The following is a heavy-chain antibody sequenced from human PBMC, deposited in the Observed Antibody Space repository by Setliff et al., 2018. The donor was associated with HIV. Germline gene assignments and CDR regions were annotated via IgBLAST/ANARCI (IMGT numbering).Heavy chain of an antibody. D-gene: IGHD1-1*01. CDR2: IKGDGSEK. J-gene: IGHJ3*02. V-gene: IGHV3-7*01. Sequence: PGGSLRLSCAASGFDFSDYSMNWVRQAPGKGLEWVANIKGDGSEKNYVDSVRGRFTISRDNARNTMYLQMNSLRVEDTAVYYCVRDSNTISTTDAFDIWGQGTVVTVSS. CDR1: GFDFSDYS. CDR3: VRDSNTISTTDAFDI.